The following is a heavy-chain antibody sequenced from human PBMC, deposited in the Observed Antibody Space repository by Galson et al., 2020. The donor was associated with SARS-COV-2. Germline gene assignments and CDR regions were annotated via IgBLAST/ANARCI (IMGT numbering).Heavy chain of an antibody. V-gene: IGHV4-39*01. CDR1: GGSISSSSYY. Sequence: TSETLSLTCTVSGGSISSSSYYWGWIRQPPGKGLEWIGSIYYSGRTYYNPSLKSRVTISVDTSKNQFSLKLSSVTAADTAVYYCASLRIEQWFGDSMGFDYWGQGTLVTVSS. J-gene: IGHJ4*02. CDR3: ASLRIEQWFGDSMGFDY. CDR2: IYYSGRT. D-gene: IGHD3-10*01.